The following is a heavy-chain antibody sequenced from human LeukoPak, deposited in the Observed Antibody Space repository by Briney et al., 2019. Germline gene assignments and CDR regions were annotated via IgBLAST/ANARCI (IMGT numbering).Heavy chain of an antibody. CDR3: AKDYYDILTGFYIGGAFDI. D-gene: IGHD3-9*01. CDR2: IKTDGSTT. J-gene: IGHJ3*02. V-gene: IGHV3-74*01. Sequence: PGGSLRLSCAASGFTFSSYWMHWVRQAPGKGLVWVSRIKTDGSTTNYGDSVKGRFTISRDNAKNTLYLQMNSLRAEDTAVYYCAKDYYDILTGFYIGGAFDIWGQGTKVTVSS. CDR1: GFTFSSYW.